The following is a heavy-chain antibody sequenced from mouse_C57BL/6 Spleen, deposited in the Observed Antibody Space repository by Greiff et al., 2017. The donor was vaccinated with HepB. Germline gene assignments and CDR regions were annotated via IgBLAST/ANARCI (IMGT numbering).Heavy chain of an antibody. J-gene: IGHJ1*03. CDR3: ARGRAYYGSSHWYFDV. CDR1: GYTFTDYY. D-gene: IGHD1-1*01. V-gene: IGHV1-26*01. CDR2: INPNNGGT. Sequence: VQLQQSGPELVKPGASVKISCKASGYTFTDYYMNWVKQSHGKSLEWIGDINPNNGGTSYNQKFKGKATLTVDKSSSTAYMELRSLTSEDSAVYYCARGRAYYGSSHWYFDVWGTGTTVTVSS.